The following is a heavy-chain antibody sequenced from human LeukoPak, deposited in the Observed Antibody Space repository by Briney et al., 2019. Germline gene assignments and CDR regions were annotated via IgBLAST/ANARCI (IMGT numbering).Heavy chain of an antibody. Sequence: SETLSLTCTVSGGSISSYYWSWIRQPPGKGLEWIGYIYYSGSTNYNPSLKSRVTISEDTSKNQFSLKLSSVTAADTAVYYCARNYYDSSGYDYWGQGTLVTVSS. CDR3: ARNYYDSSGYDY. J-gene: IGHJ4*02. CDR2: IYYSGST. CDR1: GGSISSYY. V-gene: IGHV4-59*08. D-gene: IGHD3-22*01.